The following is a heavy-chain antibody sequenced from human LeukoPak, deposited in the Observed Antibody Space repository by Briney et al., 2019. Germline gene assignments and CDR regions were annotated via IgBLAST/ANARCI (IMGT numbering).Heavy chain of an antibody. CDR3: ARHVRNGGYYDSSSYYPYRRLDY. D-gene: IGHD3-22*01. V-gene: IGHV4-39*01. J-gene: IGHJ4*02. Sequence: SETLSLTCTVSGGSISSSSYYWGWIRQPPGKGLEWSRIIYYSGSTYYNPSLKSRVTISVDTSKNQFSLKLSSVTAADTAVYYCARHVRNGGYYDSSSYYPYRRLDYWGQGTLVTVSS. CDR2: IYYSGST. CDR1: GGSISSSSYY.